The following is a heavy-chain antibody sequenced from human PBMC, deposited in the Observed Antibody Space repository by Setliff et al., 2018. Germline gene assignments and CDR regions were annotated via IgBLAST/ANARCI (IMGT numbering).Heavy chain of an antibody. CDR1: GDSMRSHY. Sequence: SETLSLTCSVSGDSMRSHYWSWIRQPPGKGLEWIGYIHPTGSTDYNPSLKSRLTMSLDTSKKQFALKLTSVTAADTAVYYCAREYNNYYYYLDVWGKGTTVTVSS. CDR2: IHPTGST. J-gene: IGHJ6*03. D-gene: IGHD1-1*01. V-gene: IGHV4-59*11. CDR3: AREYNNYYYYLDV.